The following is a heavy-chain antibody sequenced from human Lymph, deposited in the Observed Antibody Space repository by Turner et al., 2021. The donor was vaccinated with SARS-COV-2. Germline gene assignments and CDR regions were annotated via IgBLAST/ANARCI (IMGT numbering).Heavy chain of an antibody. CDR2: ICPGDSDT. CDR1: GYTFTSSW. V-gene: IGHV5-51*01. D-gene: IGHD3-3*01. J-gene: IGHJ4*02. CDR3: ARREWGGSLGHIDY. Sequence: VQLVQSGAEEKKPGESRMVPCKGSGYTFTSSWIGWVRQMPGRGLEWMGIICPGDSDTRYSPSFQGQVTISADKSISTAYLQWSSLKASDTAMYYCARREWGGSLGHIDYWGQGTLVTVSS.